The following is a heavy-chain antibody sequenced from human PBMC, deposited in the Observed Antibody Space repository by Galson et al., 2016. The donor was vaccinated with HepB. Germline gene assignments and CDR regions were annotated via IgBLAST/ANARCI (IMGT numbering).Heavy chain of an antibody. CDR3: AGGLSSSWVNWFAP. CDR1: GYTFTSYG. Sequence: SVKVSCKASGYTFTSYGISWVRQAPGQGLEWMGWIRAYNGNTNYAQKFQARVTMTTDTPTNTAYMELRSLRSDDTAVYYCAGGLSSSWVNWFAPWGQGTRVNIPS. D-gene: IGHD6-6*01. V-gene: IGHV1-18*01. CDR2: IRAYNGNT. J-gene: IGHJ5*02.